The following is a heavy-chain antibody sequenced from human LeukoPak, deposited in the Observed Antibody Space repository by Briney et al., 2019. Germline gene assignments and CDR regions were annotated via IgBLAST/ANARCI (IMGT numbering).Heavy chain of an antibody. CDR2: VWYDGSNK. J-gene: IGHJ4*02. D-gene: IGHD3-22*01. CDR1: GFTFSSYG. Sequence: GGSLRLSCAASGFTFSSYGMRRVRQAPGKGLEWVAVVWYDGSNKYYADSVKGRFTISRDNSKNPLYLQMNSLRAEDTAVYYCARGPYYYDSSGYYYQFDYWGQGTLVTVSS. CDR3: ARGPYYYDSSGYYYQFDY. V-gene: IGHV3-33*01.